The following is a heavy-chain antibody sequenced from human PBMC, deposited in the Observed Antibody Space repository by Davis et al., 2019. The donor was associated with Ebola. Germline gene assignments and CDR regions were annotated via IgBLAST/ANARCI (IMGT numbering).Heavy chain of an antibody. CDR3: AKIGGSSGYLDY. Sequence: PGGSLRLSCVASGFVFRNYVMSWVRQAPGKGLEWVAVISYDGSNKYYADSVKGRFTISRDNSKNTLYLQMNSLRAEDTAVYYCAKIGGSSGYLDYWGQGTLVTVSS. V-gene: IGHV3-30*18. D-gene: IGHD3-22*01. CDR2: ISYDGSNK. J-gene: IGHJ4*02. CDR1: GFVFRNYV.